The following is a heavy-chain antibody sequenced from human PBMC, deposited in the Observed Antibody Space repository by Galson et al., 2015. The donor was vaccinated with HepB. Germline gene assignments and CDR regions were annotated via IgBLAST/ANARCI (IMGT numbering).Heavy chain of an antibody. J-gene: IGHJ3*02. CDR1: GFTFSNAW. Sequence: SLRLSCAASGFTFSNAWMSWVRQAPGKGLEWVGRIKSKTDGGTTDYAAPVKGRFTISRDDSKNTLYLQMNSLKTEDTAVYYCTTDHPPWYYYDSSGYYGAFDIWGQGTMVTVSS. CDR3: TTDHPPWYYYDSSGYYGAFDI. V-gene: IGHV3-15*01. D-gene: IGHD3-22*01. CDR2: IKSKTDGGTT.